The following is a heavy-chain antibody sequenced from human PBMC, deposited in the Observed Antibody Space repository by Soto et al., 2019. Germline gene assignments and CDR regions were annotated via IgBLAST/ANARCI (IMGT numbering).Heavy chain of an antibody. D-gene: IGHD3-9*01. V-gene: IGHV4-34*01. CDR1: GGSFSGYY. J-gene: IGHJ6*02. CDR2: INHSGST. Sequence: QVQLQQWGAGLLKPSETLSLTCAVYGGSFSGYYWSWIRQPPGKGLEWIGEINHSGSTNYNPSLKSRVTISVDTSKNQFSLKLSSVTAADTAVYYCARGPLLRYFDWLGYYYGMDVWGQGTTVTVSS. CDR3: ARGPLLRYFDWLGYYYGMDV.